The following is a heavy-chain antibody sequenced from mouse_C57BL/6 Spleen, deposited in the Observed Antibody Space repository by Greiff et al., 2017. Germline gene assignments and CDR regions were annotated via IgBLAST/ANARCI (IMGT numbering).Heavy chain of an antibody. CDR3: ARDGDGCLDY. Sequence: QVQLKESGPELVKPGASVKISCKASGYAFSSSWMNWVKQRPGKGLEWIGRIYPGDGDTNYNGKFKGKATLTADKSSSTAYMQLSSLTSEDSAVYFCARDGDGCLDYWGQGTTLTVSS. CDR1: GYAFSSSW. CDR2: IYPGDGDT. D-gene: IGHD2-3*01. J-gene: IGHJ2*01. V-gene: IGHV1-82*01.